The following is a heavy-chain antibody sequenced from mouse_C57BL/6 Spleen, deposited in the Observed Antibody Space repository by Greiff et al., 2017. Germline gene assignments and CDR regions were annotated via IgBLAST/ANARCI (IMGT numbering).Heavy chain of an antibody. CDR2: INPSTGGT. CDR1: GYSFTGYY. V-gene: IGHV1-42*01. J-gene: IGHJ4*01. CDR3: ARQPRRYGSSYREAMDY. D-gene: IGHD1-1*01. Sequence: VQLQQSGPELVKPGASVKISCKASGYSFTGYYMNWVKHSPEKSLEWIGEINPSTGGTTYNQKFKAKATLTVDKSSGTAYMQLKRLTSEDSAVYCCARQPRRYGSSYREAMDYWGQGTSGTVSS.